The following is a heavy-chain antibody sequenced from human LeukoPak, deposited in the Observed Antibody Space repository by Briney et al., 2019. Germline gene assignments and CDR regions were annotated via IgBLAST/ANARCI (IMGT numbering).Heavy chain of an antibody. CDR2: ISSSSSTI. CDR1: GFTFSSYS. CDR3: AADRYCPH. V-gene: IGHV3-48*01. Sequence: GGSLRLSCAASGFTFSSYSMNWVRQAPGNGLEWVSYISSSSSTIYYADSVKGRFTISRDNAKNSLYPQMNSLGAEDTAVYYCAADRYCPHWGQGTLVTVSS. D-gene: IGHD2-15*01. J-gene: IGHJ4*02.